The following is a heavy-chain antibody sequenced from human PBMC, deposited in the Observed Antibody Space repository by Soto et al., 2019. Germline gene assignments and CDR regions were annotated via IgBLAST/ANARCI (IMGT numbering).Heavy chain of an antibody. Sequence: PWGSLRLSCAASGFTFSSYAMSWVRQAPGKGLEWVSAISVSGGITYYADSVKGRFTISRDNSKNTLYLQMNSLRAEDTAVYYCAKVTYGAPCEYWGEGKMVSVSP. D-gene: IGHD4-17*01. J-gene: IGHJ4*01. CDR1: GFTFSSYA. CDR2: ISVSGGIT. V-gene: IGHV3-23*01. CDR3: AKVTYGAPCEY.